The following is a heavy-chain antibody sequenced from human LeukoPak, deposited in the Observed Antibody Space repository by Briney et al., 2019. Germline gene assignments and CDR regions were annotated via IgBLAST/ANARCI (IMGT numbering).Heavy chain of an antibody. CDR3: ARVSGSYYKLDY. D-gene: IGHD1-26*01. CDR2: IYYSGST. V-gene: IGHV4-30-4*01. J-gene: IGHJ4*02. Sequence: SQTLSLTCTVSGDSVISGDYRWTWIRQPPGKGLEWIGYIYYSGSTYYNPSLKSRVTISVDTSKSQFSLKLSSVTAADTAVYYCARVSGSYYKLDYWGQGTLVTVSS. CDR1: GDSVISGDYR.